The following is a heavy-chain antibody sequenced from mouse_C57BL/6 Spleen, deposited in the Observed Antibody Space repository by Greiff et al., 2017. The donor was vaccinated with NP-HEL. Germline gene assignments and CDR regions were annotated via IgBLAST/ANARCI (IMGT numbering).Heavy chain of an antibody. CDR2: IHPHSGPT. J-gene: IGHJ3*01. D-gene: IGHD2-4*01. CDR3: ARDYATSWFAY. V-gene: IGHV1-39*01. Sequence: VQLQQSGPELVKPGASVKISCTASGYSFTDYNMNWVQPSHGTSLAWIGVIHPHSGPTRSTQQFKGQATLTVDPSSSTAYMQLNSLTSEDSAVYYCARDYATSWFAYWGQGTLVTVSA. CDR1: GYSFTDYN.